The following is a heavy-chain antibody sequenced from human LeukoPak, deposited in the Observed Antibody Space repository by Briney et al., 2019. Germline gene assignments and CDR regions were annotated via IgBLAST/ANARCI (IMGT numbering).Heavy chain of an antibody. D-gene: IGHD6-13*01. CDR2: ISAYNGNT. CDR3: ARDAYSSSAYYYYYYMDV. V-gene: IGHV1-18*01. J-gene: IGHJ6*03. CDR1: GYTFTSYG. Sequence: ASVKVSCKASGYTFTSYGISWVRQAPGQGLELMGWISAYNGNTNYAQKLQGRVTMTTDTSTSTAYMELRSLRSDDTAVYYCARDAYSSSAYYYYYYMDVWGKGTTVTVSS.